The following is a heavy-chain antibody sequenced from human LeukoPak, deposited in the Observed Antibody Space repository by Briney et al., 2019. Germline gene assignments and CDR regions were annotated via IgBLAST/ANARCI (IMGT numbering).Heavy chain of an antibody. CDR1: GFTFSSYS. V-gene: IGHV3-21*01. CDR3: ARALLLWFGELPDGAFDI. D-gene: IGHD3-10*01. J-gene: IGHJ3*02. Sequence: GGSLRLSCAASGFTFSSYSMNWVRQAPGKGLEWVSSISSSSNYIYYADSVKGRFTISRDNAKNSLYLQMNSLRAEDTAVYYCARALLLWFGELPDGAFDIWGQGTMVTVSS. CDR2: ISSSSNYI.